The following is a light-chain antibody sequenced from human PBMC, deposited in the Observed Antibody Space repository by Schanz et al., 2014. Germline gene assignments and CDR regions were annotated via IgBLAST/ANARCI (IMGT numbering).Light chain of an antibody. CDR1: QNVGTY. CDR2: GAS. Sequence: DIVVTQSPATLSLSPGERATLSCRSSQNVGTYLAWYQHKPGQAPRLLIYGASTRATGIPARFSGGGSGTEFTLTISSLQSEDFATYYCQQLSSYPRTFGQGTKVDIK. CDR3: QQLSSYPRT. J-gene: IGKJ1*01. V-gene: IGKV3-11*01.